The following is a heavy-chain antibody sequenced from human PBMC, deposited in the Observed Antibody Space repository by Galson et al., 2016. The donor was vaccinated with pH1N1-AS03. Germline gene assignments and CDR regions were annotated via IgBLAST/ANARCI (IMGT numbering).Heavy chain of an antibody. CDR1: GDSISSTNW. CDR2: IYHSGTT. D-gene: IGHD2-2*01. V-gene: IGHV4-4*02. J-gene: IGHJ5*02. CDR3: ARVQGGCSRSSGYQDP. Sequence: ETLSLTCAVSGDSISSTNWWTWVRQSPGKGLEWIGEIYHSGTTNYNPSLKSRVTISVDKSKNQFSLKVNSVTAADTAIYYCARVQGGCSRSSGYQDPWGQGTLVTVSS.